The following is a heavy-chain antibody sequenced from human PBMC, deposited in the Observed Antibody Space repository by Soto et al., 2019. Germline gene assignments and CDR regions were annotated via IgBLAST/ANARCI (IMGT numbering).Heavy chain of an antibody. Sequence: GASVKVSCKASGGTFSSYAISWVRQAPGQGVEWMGGIIAIFGTANYAQKFQGRVTMTADKSTSTAYMELSSLRSEDTAVYCCARALWQQLVWGFDAEYFQHWGQGTRVTVSS. CDR2: IIAIFGTA. D-gene: IGHD6-13*01. CDR1: GGTFSSYA. J-gene: IGHJ1*01. CDR3: ARALWQQLVWGFDAEYFQH. V-gene: IGHV1-69*06.